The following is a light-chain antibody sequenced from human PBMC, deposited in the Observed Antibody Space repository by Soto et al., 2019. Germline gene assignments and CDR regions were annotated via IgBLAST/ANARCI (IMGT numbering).Light chain of an antibody. CDR1: TSDVDGYNH. CDR3: SSSPISGTWV. Sequence: QSALTQPASVSGSRGQSITISCPGTTSDVDGYNHGSWYQQHPGKAPKLVIFEVTNRPSGVSSRFSGSKSGNTASLTISGLQAEDEAADYCSSSPISGTWVFGGGTKLTVL. J-gene: IGLJ3*02. CDR2: EVT. V-gene: IGLV2-14*01.